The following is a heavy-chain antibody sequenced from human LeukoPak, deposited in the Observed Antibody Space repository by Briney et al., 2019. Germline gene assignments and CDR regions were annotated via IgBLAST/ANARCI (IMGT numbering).Heavy chain of an antibody. Sequence: ASVTVSCKASGYTFTSYGISWVRQAPGQGLEWMGWISAYNGNTNYAQKLQGRVTMTTDTSTSTAYMELRSLRSDDTAVYYCARGIQRNYYGSGSYYDYWGQGTLVTVSS. CDR1: GYTFTSYG. D-gene: IGHD3-10*01. CDR3: ARGIQRNYYGSGSYYDY. CDR2: ISAYNGNT. V-gene: IGHV1-18*01. J-gene: IGHJ4*02.